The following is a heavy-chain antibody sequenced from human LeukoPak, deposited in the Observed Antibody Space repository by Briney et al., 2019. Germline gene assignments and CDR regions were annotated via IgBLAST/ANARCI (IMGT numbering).Heavy chain of an antibody. V-gene: IGHV3-33*08. J-gene: IGHJ4*02. D-gene: IGHD3-10*01. CDR2: IWYDGSNK. CDR1: GFTFSSYT. CDR3: ARDNTMVRGVIIGYFDY. Sequence: AGGSLRLSCAASGFTFSSYTMNWVRQAPGKGLEWVAVIWYDGSNKYYADSVKGRFTISRDNAKNSLYLQMNSLRAEDTAVYYCARDNTMVRGVIIGYFDYWGQGTLVTVSS.